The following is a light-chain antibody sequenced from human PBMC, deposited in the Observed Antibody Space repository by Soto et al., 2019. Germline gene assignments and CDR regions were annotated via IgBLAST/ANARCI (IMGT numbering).Light chain of an antibody. CDR1: QGISIS. CDR2: GAS. Sequence: MHLTQTTSSLSASVGDRVAITCRASQGISISLNWYQLKPGKAPNLLMYGASYLKSGVPTRFSGSGSGTDFTLTISSLQPEDFATYYCQQTYTTPEITFGQGTRLEIK. J-gene: IGKJ5*01. CDR3: QQTYTTPEIT. V-gene: IGKV1-39*01.